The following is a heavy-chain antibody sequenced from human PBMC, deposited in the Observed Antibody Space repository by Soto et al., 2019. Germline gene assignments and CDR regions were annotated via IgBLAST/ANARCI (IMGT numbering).Heavy chain of an antibody. CDR2: ISAYNGNT. CDR3: AKAGPYYDFWSGYYS. CDR1: GYTFTSYG. Sequence: ASVKVSCKASGYTFTSYGISWVRQAPGQGLEWMGWISAYNGNTNYAQKLQGRVTMTTDTSTSTAYMELRSLRSDDTAVYYCAKAGPYYDFWSGYYSWGQGTLVTVSS. D-gene: IGHD3-3*01. J-gene: IGHJ4*02. V-gene: IGHV1-18*01.